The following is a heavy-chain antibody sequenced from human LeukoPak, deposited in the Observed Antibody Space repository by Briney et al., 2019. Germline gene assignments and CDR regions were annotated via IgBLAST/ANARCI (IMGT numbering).Heavy chain of an antibody. CDR2: IYSGGST. CDR3: ARGEQWLVLYPFDY. CDR1: GFTVSSSY. Sequence: PGGSLRLSCAASGFTVSSSYMSWVRQAPGKGLEWVSVIYSGGSTYYADSVKGRFTISRDNSKNTLYLQMNSLRAEDTAVYYCARGEQWLVLYPFDYWGQGTLVTVSS. V-gene: IGHV3-66*01. D-gene: IGHD6-19*01. J-gene: IGHJ4*02.